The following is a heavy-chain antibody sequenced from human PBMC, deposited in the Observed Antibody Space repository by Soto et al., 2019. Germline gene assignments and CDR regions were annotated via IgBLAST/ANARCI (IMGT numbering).Heavy chain of an antibody. Sequence: SVKVSCKASGFTFTNSAVQWVRQARGQRLEWIGWIVVGSGNTNYAQKFQERVTMTRDTSTSTAYMELRSLRSDDTAVYYCARVDTAMVTASYWGQGTLVTVSS. D-gene: IGHD5-18*01. CDR1: GFTFTNSA. J-gene: IGHJ4*02. CDR3: ARVDTAMVTASY. V-gene: IGHV1-58*01. CDR2: IVVGSGNT.